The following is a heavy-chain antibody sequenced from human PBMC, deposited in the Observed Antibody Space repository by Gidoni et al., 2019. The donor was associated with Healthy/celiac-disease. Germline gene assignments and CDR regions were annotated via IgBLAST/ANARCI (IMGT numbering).Heavy chain of an antibody. Sequence: EVQLVESGGGLVQPGGSLRLSCAASGFTFSSYWMSWVRQAQGKGVEWVANIKQDGSEKYYVDSVKGRFTISRDNAKNSLYLQMNSLRAEDTAVYYCARALPAYYPPESADDYWGQGTLVTVSS. J-gene: IGHJ4*02. CDR2: IKQDGSEK. CDR1: GFTFSSYW. D-gene: IGHD1-26*01. CDR3: ARALPAYYPPESADDY. V-gene: IGHV3-7*01.